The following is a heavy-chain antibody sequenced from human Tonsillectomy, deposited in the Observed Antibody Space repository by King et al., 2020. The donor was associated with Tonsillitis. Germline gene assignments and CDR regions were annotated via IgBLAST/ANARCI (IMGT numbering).Heavy chain of an antibody. J-gene: IGHJ4*02. CDR3: ATHPVGVGIRH. Sequence: QLQESGPGLVKPSETLSLTCIVSGGSISSSSYYWGWIRQPPGKGLEWIGSIYYSGSTYYNPSLQSRVTISRDTSKNQFSLKMTSVTAADTAVYYCATHPVGVGIRHWGQGTLVTVSS. CDR1: GGSISSSSYY. D-gene: IGHD2-15*01. CDR2: IYYSGST. V-gene: IGHV4-39*07.